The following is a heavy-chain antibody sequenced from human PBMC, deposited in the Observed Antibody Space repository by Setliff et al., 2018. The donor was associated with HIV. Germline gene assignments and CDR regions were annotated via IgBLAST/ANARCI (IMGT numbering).Heavy chain of an antibody. CDR1: GGSISSGSYY. Sequence: PSETLSLTCTVSGGSISSGSYYWNWIRQPAGKGLEWIGSIYYSGSTYYNPSLKSRVTISVDTSKNQFSLKLTSVTAADTAVYYCARSHGFPWGQGTLVTVSS. J-gene: IGHJ4*02. CDR2: IYYSGST. V-gene: IGHV4-61*10. CDR3: ARSHGFP.